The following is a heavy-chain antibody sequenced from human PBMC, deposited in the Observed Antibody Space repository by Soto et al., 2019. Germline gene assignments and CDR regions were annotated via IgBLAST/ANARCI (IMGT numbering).Heavy chain of an antibody. V-gene: IGHV3-33*01. CDR1: GFTFSSYG. D-gene: IGHD2-15*01. J-gene: IGHJ3*02. CDR3: ARDFDQYCSRGSCHWAGAFDI. CDR2: IWYDGSNK. Sequence: GGALRLSCAASGFTFSSYGMHWGRQAPGKGLEWVAVIWYDGSNKYYADSVKGRFTISRDNSKNTLYLQMNSLRAEDTAVYYCARDFDQYCSRGSCHWAGAFDIWGQGTMVTVSS.